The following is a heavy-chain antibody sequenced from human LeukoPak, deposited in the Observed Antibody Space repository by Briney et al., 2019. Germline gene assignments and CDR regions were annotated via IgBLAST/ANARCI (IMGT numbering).Heavy chain of an antibody. D-gene: IGHD2-2*01. CDR1: GGSISSSNW. J-gene: IGHJ4*02. CDR2: IYSGGST. CDR3: AKRDPDCSSTSCHGG. V-gene: IGHV3-66*02. Sequence: PSGTLSLTCAVSGGSISSSNWWSWVRQPPGKGLEWVSVIYSGGSTYYADSVKGRFTISRDNSKNTLYLQMNSLRAEDTAVYYCAKRDPDCSSTSCHGGWGQGTLVTVSS.